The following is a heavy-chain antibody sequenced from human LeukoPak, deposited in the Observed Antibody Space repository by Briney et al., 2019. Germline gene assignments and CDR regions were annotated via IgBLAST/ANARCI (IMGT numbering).Heavy chain of an antibody. V-gene: IGHV4-59*01. D-gene: IGHD5-18*01. Sequence: PSETLSLTCTVSGGSISSYYWSWIRQPPGKGLEWIGYIYYSGSTNYNPSLKSRVTISVDTSKNQFSLKLGSVTAADTAVYYCARDDAGTAQWFDPWGQGTLVTVSS. CDR2: IYYSGST. CDR1: GGSISSYY. J-gene: IGHJ5*02. CDR3: ARDDAGTAQWFDP.